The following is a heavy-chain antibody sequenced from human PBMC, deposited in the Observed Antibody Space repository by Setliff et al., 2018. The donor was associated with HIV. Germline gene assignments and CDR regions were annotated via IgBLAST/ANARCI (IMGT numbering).Heavy chain of an antibody. CDR2: FDPEDGET. J-gene: IGHJ2*01. CDR3: ATPSHDYGWYFDL. CDR1: GSTLTELS. Sequence: ASVKVSCKVSGSTLTELSMHWVRQAPGKGLEWMGSFDPEDGETIYAQKFQGRVTMTRDNSKKTVYLQMNSLRAKDTAVYYCATPSHDYGWYFDLWGRGTLVTVSS. V-gene: IGHV1-24*01. D-gene: IGHD4-17*01.